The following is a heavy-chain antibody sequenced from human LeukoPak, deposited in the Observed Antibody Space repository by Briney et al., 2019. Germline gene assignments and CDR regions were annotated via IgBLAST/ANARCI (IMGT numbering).Heavy chain of an antibody. V-gene: IGHV3-53*01. CDR3: ARVQAPYYYDSSGYYLDY. J-gene: IGHJ4*02. D-gene: IGHD3-22*01. Sequence: PGGSLRLSCAASGFTVRSNYMSGVGQPPWKGLEGVSVIYSGGSTYYVDSVKGRFTISRDNSKNTLYLQMNSLRAEDTAVYYCARVQAPYYYDSSGYYLDYWGQGTMVTVSS. CDR2: IYSGGST. CDR1: GFTVRSNY.